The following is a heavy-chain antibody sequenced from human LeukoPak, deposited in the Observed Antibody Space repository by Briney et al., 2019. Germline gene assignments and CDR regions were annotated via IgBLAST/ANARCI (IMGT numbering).Heavy chain of an antibody. CDR2: INHSGST. CDR3: ARGGYCSSTSCYPMYNWFDP. Sequence: LETLSLTCAVYGGSFSGYYWSWIRQPPGKGLEWIGEINHSGSTNYSPSLKSRVTISVDTSKNQFSLKLSSVTAADTAVYYCARGGYCSSTSCYPMYNWFDPWGQGTLVTVSS. D-gene: IGHD2-2*01. CDR1: GGSFSGYY. V-gene: IGHV4-34*01. J-gene: IGHJ5*02.